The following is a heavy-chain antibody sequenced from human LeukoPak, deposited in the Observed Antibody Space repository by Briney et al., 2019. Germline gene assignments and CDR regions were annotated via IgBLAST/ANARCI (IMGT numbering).Heavy chain of an antibody. CDR1: GFTFSSYA. Sequence: GGSLRLFCAASGFTFSSYAMSWVRQAPGKGLEWVSAISGSGGSTYYADSVKGRFTISRDNSKNTLYLQMNSLRAEDTAVYYCAKHPTIFFTSVSVNWGQGTLVTVSS. CDR3: AKHPTIFFTSVSVN. D-gene: IGHD3-9*01. V-gene: IGHV3-23*01. J-gene: IGHJ4*02. CDR2: ISGSGGST.